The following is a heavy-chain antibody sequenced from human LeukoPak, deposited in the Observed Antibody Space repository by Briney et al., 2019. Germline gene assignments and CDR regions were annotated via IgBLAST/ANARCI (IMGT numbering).Heavy chain of an antibody. CDR2: IWYDGSKK. Sequence: PGGSLRLSCEASGFTFSSYGMHWVRQAPGKGLEWVAVIWYDGSKKYYGDSVKGRVTISRDNSKNTLYLQMNSLRGEDTAIYYCARDLAARHFDCWGQGTLVTVSS. J-gene: IGHJ4*02. D-gene: IGHD6-6*01. CDR3: ARDLAARHFDC. CDR1: GFTFSSYG. V-gene: IGHV3-33*01.